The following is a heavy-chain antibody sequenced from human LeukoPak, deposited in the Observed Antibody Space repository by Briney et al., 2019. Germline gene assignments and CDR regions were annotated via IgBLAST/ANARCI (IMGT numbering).Heavy chain of an antibody. Sequence: ASVKVSSKPSGYTFTAYYMHWVRQAPGQGLEWMGWINPNSGVTNYAQKFQVRITMTRDTSITTAYVELSRLTSDDTAVYYCAPSNWRDCYFDYWGQGTLVTVSS. J-gene: IGHJ4*02. D-gene: IGHD3-3*01. CDR2: INPNSGVT. CDR3: APSNWRDCYFDY. CDR1: GYTFTAYY. V-gene: IGHV1-2*02.